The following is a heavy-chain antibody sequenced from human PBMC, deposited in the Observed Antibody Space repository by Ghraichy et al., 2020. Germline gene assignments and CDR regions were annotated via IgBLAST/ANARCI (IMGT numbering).Heavy chain of an antibody. CDR2: IYYSGST. Sequence: SETLSLTCTVSGGSISSYYWSWIRQPPGKGLEWIGYIYYSGSTNYNPSLKSRVTISVDTSKNQFSLKLSSVTAADTAVYYCARGQDYGVNFYWGQGTLVTVSS. CDR3: ARGQDYGVNFY. J-gene: IGHJ4*02. V-gene: IGHV4-59*01. D-gene: IGHD4-17*01. CDR1: GGSISSYY.